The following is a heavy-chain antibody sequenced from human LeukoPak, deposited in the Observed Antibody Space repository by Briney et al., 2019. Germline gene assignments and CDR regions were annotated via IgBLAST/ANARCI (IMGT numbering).Heavy chain of an antibody. D-gene: IGHD2-15*01. CDR2: ISGSGDGT. CDR1: GFTFSTYD. CDR3: AKDQIGYCSGGSCYDFDY. V-gene: IGHV3-23*01. J-gene: IGHJ4*02. Sequence: GGSLRLSCAASGFTFSTYDMSWVRQAPGKGLEWVSGISGSGDGTYYADSVKGRFTISRDNPKNTLYLQLNSLRAEDTAIYYCAKDQIGYCSGGSCYDFDYWGQGTLVTVSS.